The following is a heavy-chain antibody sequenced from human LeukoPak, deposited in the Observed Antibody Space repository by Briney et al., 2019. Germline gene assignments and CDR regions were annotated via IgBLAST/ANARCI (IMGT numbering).Heavy chain of an antibody. Sequence: PGGSLRLSCAASGFTFSSHWMHWVRQVPGKGLVWVSRIGEDGRNRNYADSVKGRFTISRDNAKSTLYLQMNSLRAEDTAVYYCAKDISRINVIVVAPGRGIDYRGQGTLVTVSS. CDR2: IGEDGRNR. D-gene: IGHD3-22*01. CDR3: AKDISRINVIVVAPGRGIDY. CDR1: GFTFSSHW. V-gene: IGHV3-74*01. J-gene: IGHJ4*02.